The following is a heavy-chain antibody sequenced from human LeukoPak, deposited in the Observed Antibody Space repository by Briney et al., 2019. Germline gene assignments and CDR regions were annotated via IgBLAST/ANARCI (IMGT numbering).Heavy chain of an antibody. V-gene: IGHV3-7*01. CDR3: ARYSGSFPGWLDP. CDR1: GFTFSTYW. D-gene: IGHD5-12*01. Sequence: GGSLRLSCAASGFTFSTYWMTWVRQAPGKGLEWVANINPAGSQKDYVDSVKGRFTISRDNAKNSVFLQMNSLRAEDTAVYYCARYSGSFPGWLDPWGPGTLVTVSS. CDR2: INPAGSQK. J-gene: IGHJ5*02.